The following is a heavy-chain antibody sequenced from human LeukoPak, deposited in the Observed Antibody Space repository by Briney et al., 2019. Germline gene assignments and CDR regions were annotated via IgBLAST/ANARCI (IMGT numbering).Heavy chain of an antibody. CDR1: GSSISNSGYY. J-gene: IGHJ5*02. CDR3: ATHWAAVAGGFDP. Sequence: PSETLSLTCTVSGSSISNSGYYWGCIRQPPGRCMEWIATIYYGGSTHYNPSLKSRVTMSVDTSKNQFSLNLISVTASDTAVYYCATHWAAVAGGFDPWGQGTLVTVSS. V-gene: IGHV4-39*01. D-gene: IGHD6-19*01. CDR2: IYYGGST.